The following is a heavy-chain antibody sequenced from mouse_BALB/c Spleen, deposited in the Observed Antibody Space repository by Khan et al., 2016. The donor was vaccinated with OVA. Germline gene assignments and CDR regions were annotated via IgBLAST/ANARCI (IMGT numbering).Heavy chain of an antibody. J-gene: IGHJ3*01. CDR2: INPNTDNT. CDR1: GYSFTASY. Sequence: VQLQQSGPDLVKPGASVKISCKASGYSFTASYMNWVKLSPGKSLECIGRINPNTDNTNYNQKFKGKAILTVDTSSSTAYMELRSLTSEDSAVCFCARGYDFFAYWGQGTLVTVSA. V-gene: IGHV1-26*01. D-gene: IGHD2-14*01. CDR3: ARGYDFFAY.